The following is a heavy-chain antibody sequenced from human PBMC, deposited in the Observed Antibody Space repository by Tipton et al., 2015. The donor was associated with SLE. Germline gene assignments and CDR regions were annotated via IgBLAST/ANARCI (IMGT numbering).Heavy chain of an antibody. J-gene: IGHJ4*02. CDR3: ARGPYTSGWYY. Sequence: TLSLTCSVSGDSIRRYHWSWIRQSAGKGLEWIGRLYKSGNTNYNPSFKSRVTISVDTSKNQFSLRLTSVTAADTAVYYCARGPYTSGWYYWGQGALVTVSS. CDR1: GDSIRRYH. V-gene: IGHV4-4*07. CDR2: LYKSGNT. D-gene: IGHD6-19*01.